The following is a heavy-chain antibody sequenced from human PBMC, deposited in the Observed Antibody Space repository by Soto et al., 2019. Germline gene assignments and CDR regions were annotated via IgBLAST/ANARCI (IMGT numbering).Heavy chain of an antibody. CDR3: ARDEMVVATGSRTWHYYYGMDV. D-gene: IGHD2-15*01. Sequence: QVQLVQSGAEVKKPGSSVKVSCKSSGGTFSTYAISWVRQAPGQGLEWMGGIIPIFSTANYEQKFKGRVTITADESMTTADMELISLRSEDTAVYYCARDEMVVATGSRTWHYYYGMDVWGQGTTVTVSS. V-gene: IGHV1-69*12. CDR1: GGTFSTYA. J-gene: IGHJ6*02. CDR2: IIPIFSTA.